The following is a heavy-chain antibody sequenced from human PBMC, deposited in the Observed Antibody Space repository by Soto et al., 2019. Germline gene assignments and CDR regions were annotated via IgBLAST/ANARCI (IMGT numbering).Heavy chain of an antibody. CDR3: TTVEGSSWILGSEFDY. Sequence: PGVSLRLSCAASGFPFSSYGMQWVRQAPGKGLEWVAVISYDGSNKYYADSVKGRFTISRDNSKNTLYLQMNSLRAEDTAVYYCTTVEGSSWILGSEFDYWGQGTLVTVSS. V-gene: IGHV3-30*03. J-gene: IGHJ4*02. D-gene: IGHD6-13*01. CDR2: ISYDGSNK. CDR1: GFPFSSYG.